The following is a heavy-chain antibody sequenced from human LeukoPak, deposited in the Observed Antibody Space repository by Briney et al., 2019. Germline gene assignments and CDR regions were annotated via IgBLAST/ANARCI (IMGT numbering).Heavy chain of an antibody. Sequence: GGSLRLSCAASGFTFSNYWTYWVRQAPGKGLVWVSRINSDGKTTNYADSVKGRFTISRDNAKNTLYLQMNSLRAEDTAVYYCARDITLTRGGRSDYWGQGTLVTVSA. V-gene: IGHV3-74*01. CDR1: GFTFSNYW. CDR3: ARDITLTRGGRSDY. J-gene: IGHJ4*02. D-gene: IGHD3-10*01. CDR2: INSDGKTT.